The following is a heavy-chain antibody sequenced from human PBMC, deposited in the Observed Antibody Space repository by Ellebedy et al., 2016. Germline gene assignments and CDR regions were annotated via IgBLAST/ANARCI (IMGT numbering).Heavy chain of an antibody. V-gene: IGHV3-9*01. CDR2: ISWNSGRI. J-gene: IGHJ4*02. CDR3: AKDMPPRRDGYNENYFNY. D-gene: IGHD5-24*01. Sequence: SLKISXATSGFSFDDYAMHWVRQAPGKGLEWVSGISWNSGRIGNADSVKGRFTISRDNAKNSLYLQMDSLRAEDTALYYCAKDMPPRRDGYNENYFNYWGQGTLVTVSS. CDR1: GFSFDDYA.